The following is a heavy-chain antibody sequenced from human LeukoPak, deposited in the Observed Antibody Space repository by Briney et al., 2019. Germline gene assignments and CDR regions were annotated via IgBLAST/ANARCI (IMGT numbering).Heavy chain of an antibody. J-gene: IGHJ4*02. D-gene: IGHD6-19*01. V-gene: IGHV1-8*01. Sequence: ASVKVSCKPSGYTFISYDIHWVRQATGQGLEWMGWMSPDSGNTGYAQKFQGRVTMTRDTSISTGYMELSSLRSEDTAVYYCASGNSGWGFDYWGQGTLVTVSS. CDR3: ASGNSGWGFDY. CDR2: MSPDSGNT. CDR1: GYTFISYD.